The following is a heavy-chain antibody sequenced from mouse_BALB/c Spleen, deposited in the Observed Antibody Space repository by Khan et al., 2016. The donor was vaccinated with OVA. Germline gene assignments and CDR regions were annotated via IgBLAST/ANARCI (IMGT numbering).Heavy chain of an antibody. CDR3: ARLGSFAY. Sequence: EVQLQQSGAELVKPGASVKLSCTASGFNIKDSYMHWVKQRPEQGLEWIGRIDPANGNTKYDPKFQGKATITADTSSNTAYLQLSSLTSEDTAVYYGARLGSFAYWGQGTLVTVSA. CDR1: GFNIKDSY. CDR2: IDPANGNT. D-gene: IGHD4-1*01. V-gene: IGHV14-3*02. J-gene: IGHJ3*01.